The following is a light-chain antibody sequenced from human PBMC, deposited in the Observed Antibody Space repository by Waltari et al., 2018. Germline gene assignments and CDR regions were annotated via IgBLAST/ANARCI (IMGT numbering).Light chain of an antibody. V-gene: IGKV2-30*01. Sequence: DVVMTQSPLSLPVTLGQPASISCRSSQSLVFSNGNTYLNWLQQRPGQSPRGLIYEVSNRDSGVPDRFSGSGSGPDFTLKISRVEAEDVGLYFCMQGTHWPYTFGQGTKLEIK. CDR3: MQGTHWPYT. CDR1: QSLVFSNGNTY. CDR2: EVS. J-gene: IGKJ2*01.